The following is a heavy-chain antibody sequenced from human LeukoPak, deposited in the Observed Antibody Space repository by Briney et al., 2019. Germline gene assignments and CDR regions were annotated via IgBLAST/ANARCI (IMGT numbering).Heavy chain of an antibody. J-gene: IGHJ4*02. CDR1: GFTFSSYS. CDR3: ARAPPTGPFDY. D-gene: IGHD3-10*01. CDR2: ISSSSSYI. V-gene: IGHV3-21*01. Sequence: GGSLRLSCAASGFTFSSYSMNWVRQAPGKGLEGVSSISSSSSYIYYGGSVKGRFTISRDNAKNSLYLQMNSLRAEDTAVYYCARAPPTGPFDYWGQGTLVTVSS.